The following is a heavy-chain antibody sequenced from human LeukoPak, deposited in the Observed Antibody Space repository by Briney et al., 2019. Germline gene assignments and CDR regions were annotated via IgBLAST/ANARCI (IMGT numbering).Heavy chain of an antibody. CDR3: ARPTSSGWYSH. V-gene: IGHV3-48*01. J-gene: IGHJ3*01. CDR1: GFIFSNYD. CDR2: ITGSSRTK. D-gene: IGHD6-19*01. Sequence: GGSLRLSCAASGFIFSNYDMNWVRQAPGKGLVWVSYITGSSRTKSYADSVKGRFTISRDNAENSVYLQMNSLRAEDTAVYYCARPTSSGWYSHWGQGTMVTVSS.